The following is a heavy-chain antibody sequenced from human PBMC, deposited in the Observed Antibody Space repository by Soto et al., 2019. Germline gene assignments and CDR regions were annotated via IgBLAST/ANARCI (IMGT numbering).Heavy chain of an antibody. CDR1: GGSISSSNW. D-gene: IGHD2-2*01. Sequence: SETLSLTCAVSGGSISSSNWWSWVRQPPGKGLEWIGEIYHSGSTNYNPTLKSRVTISVDKSKNQFSLKLSSVTAADTALFYFARAELGYCISTSCYANWFDPWGQGTLVTVS. V-gene: IGHV4-4*02. J-gene: IGHJ5*02. CDR2: IYHSGST. CDR3: ARAELGYCISTSCYANWFDP.